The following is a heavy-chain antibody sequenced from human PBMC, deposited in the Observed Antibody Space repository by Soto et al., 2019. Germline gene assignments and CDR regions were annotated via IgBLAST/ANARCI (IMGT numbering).Heavy chain of an antibody. J-gene: IGHJ4*02. CDR3: ARVHCSGGSGYGYDY. CDR2: MNPNSGNT. CDR1: GYTFTSYD. V-gene: IGHV1-8*02. D-gene: IGHD2-15*01. Sequence: ASVKVSCKASGYTFTSYDINWVRQATGQGLEWMGWMNPNSGNTGHAQKFQGRDNMTRNTSISTVYMEMSSLRSEDTADYYCARVHCSGGSGYGYDYWGQGTLVTVSS.